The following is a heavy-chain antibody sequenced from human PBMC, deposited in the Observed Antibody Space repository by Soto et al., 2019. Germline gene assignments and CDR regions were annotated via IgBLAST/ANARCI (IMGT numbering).Heavy chain of an antibody. CDR2: MNLNSGGT. CDR1: GYTFSGYF. D-gene: IGHD6-13*01. CDR3: ASGYYSSSWRVFDY. Sequence: QVQLVQSGADVKKPGASVKVSCKTSGYTFSGYFMHWLRQAPGQGLEWMGWMNLNSGGTDYEQNFQGRVSMTWDTSISTAYMELSRLRSDDRAIYYCASGYYSSSWRVFDYWGQGPLVTVSS. J-gene: IGHJ4*02. V-gene: IGHV1-2*02.